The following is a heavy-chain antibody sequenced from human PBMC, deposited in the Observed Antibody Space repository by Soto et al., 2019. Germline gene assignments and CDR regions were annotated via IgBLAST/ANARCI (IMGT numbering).Heavy chain of an antibody. Sequence: KPSETLSLTCTASGGSISSSSYYWGWIRQPPGKGLEWIGSIYYSGSTYYNPSLKSRVTISVDTSKNQFSLKLSSVTAADTAVYYCARPTTVTTTIDYWGQGTLVTVSS. D-gene: IGHD4-17*01. J-gene: IGHJ4*02. CDR1: GGSISSSSYY. V-gene: IGHV4-39*01. CDR3: ARPTTVTTTIDY. CDR2: IYYSGST.